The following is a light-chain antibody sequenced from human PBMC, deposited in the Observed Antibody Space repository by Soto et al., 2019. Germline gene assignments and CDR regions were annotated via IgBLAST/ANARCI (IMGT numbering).Light chain of an antibody. CDR3: SSYGGYNNVI. J-gene: IGLJ2*01. Sequence: QSALTQPPSASGSPGQSVTISCTGTSSDVGGYNYVSWYQQHPDKAPKLIIYEVSKRPSGVPDRFSGSKSGNTASLTVSGLRAEDEADYYCSSYGGYNNVIFGGGTQLTVL. CDR2: EVS. CDR1: SSDVGGYNY. V-gene: IGLV2-8*01.